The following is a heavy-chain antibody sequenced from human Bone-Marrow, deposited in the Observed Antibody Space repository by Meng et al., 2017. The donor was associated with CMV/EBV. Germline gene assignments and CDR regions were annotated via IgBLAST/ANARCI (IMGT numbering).Heavy chain of an antibody. D-gene: IGHD2-2*01. CDR2: IKQDGSEK. CDR1: GGSISSYY. V-gene: IGHV3-7*01. Sequence: ETLSLTCYVSGGSISSYYWSWIRQPPGKGLEWMANIKQDGSEKYYVDSVKGRFTISRDNAKNSLYLQMNSLRAEDTAVYYCASEPAYYWGQGTLVTVSS. CDR3: ASEPAYY. J-gene: IGHJ4*02.